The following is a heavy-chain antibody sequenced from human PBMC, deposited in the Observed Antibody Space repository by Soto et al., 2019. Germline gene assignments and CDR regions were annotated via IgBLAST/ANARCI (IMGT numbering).Heavy chain of an antibody. Sequence: QVQLVESGGGVVQPGRSLRLSCAASGFTFNNYGIHWVRQAPGKGLEWVAVIWNDGSGYYYANSVKGRFTISRDNSKNTLYLQMSSLRAEDTAVYYCARRQISPPTRGAAAARGGMDVWGQGTTVTVSS. CDR1: GFTFNNYG. V-gene: IGHV3-33*01. J-gene: IGHJ6*02. CDR3: ARRQISPPTRGAAAARGGMDV. CDR2: IWNDGSGY. D-gene: IGHD6-13*01.